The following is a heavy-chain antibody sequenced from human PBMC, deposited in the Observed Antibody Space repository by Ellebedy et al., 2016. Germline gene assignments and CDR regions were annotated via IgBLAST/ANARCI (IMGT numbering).Heavy chain of an antibody. CDR2: ISGSGGST. D-gene: IGHD2-15*01. CDR3: AKVERIRTFDY. CDR1: GFTFSSYA. J-gene: IGHJ4*02. Sequence: GESLKISXAASGFTFSSYAMSWVRQAPGKGLEWVSAISGSGGSTYYADSVKGRFTISRDNSKNTLYLQMNSLRAEDTAVYYCAKVERIRTFDYWGQGTLVTVSS. V-gene: IGHV3-23*01.